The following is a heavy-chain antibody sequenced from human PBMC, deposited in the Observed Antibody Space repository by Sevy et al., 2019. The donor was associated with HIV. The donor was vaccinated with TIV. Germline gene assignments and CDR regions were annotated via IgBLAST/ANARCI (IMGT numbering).Heavy chain of an antibody. V-gene: IGHV3-48*02. D-gene: IGHD6-19*01. Sequence: GGSLRLSCAASGFTFSRYSMNWVRQAPGKGLEWVSYFSSSSSTIYYADSVKGRFTISRDNAKNSLYLQMNSLRDEDTAVYYCARDGEYSSGWHLDSWGQGTLVTVSS. J-gene: IGHJ4*02. CDR1: GFTFSRYS. CDR2: FSSSSSTI. CDR3: ARDGEYSSGWHLDS.